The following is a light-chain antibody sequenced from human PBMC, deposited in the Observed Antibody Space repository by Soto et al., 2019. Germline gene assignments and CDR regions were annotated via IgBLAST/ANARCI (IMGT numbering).Light chain of an antibody. Sequence: VLTQSPATLSLSPGERATLSCRASQSISSYLAWYQQKPGQAPRLLIYDASNRATGIPARFSGGGSGTDFTLTISSLEPEDFAVYYCHQRSNWPPWTFGQGTKVDIK. CDR1: QSISSY. J-gene: IGKJ1*01. CDR3: HQRSNWPPWT. V-gene: IGKV3-11*01. CDR2: DAS.